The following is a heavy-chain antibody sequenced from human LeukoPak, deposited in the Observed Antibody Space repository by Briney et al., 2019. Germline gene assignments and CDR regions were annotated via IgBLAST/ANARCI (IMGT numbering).Heavy chain of an antibody. CDR1: GGSFGGYY. V-gene: IGHV4-34*01. D-gene: IGHD6-6*01. Sequence: PSETLSLTCGVYGGSFGGYYWTWLRQPPGKGLEWIGEVNDSGRTNYNASLKSRVTMSVDTSKNQFSLKLTSVTAADTAVYYCARNSAYSSSSGVNLWGQGALVIVSS. J-gene: IGHJ5*02. CDR2: VNDSGRT. CDR3: ARNSAYSSSSGVNL.